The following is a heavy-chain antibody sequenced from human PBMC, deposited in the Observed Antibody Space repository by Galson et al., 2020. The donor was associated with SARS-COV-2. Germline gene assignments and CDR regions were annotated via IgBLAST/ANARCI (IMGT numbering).Heavy chain of an antibody. D-gene: IGHD3-3*01. J-gene: IGHJ4*02. V-gene: IGHV2-5*01. Sequence: SGPTLVKPTQTLTLTCTFSGFSVTSTGEGVGWIRQPPGKALEWLALIYWNDDKGYTPSLRSRLTITKDTSKNQVVLTMTNMDPVDTATYYCAHYYTTFGVVTRPVYCDYWGQGTVVTVSS. CDR2: IYWNDDK. CDR1: GFSVTSTGEG. CDR3: AHYYTTFGVVTRPVYCDY.